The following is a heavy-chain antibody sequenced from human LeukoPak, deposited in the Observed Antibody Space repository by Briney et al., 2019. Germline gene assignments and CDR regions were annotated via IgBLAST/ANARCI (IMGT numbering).Heavy chain of an antibody. CDR2: IYYSGST. V-gene: IGHV4-39*02. J-gene: IGHJ4*02. CDR3: AKDGDPIAARPLGYFDY. Sequence: PSETLSLTCTVSGGSISSSSYYWGWIRQPPGKGLEWIGSIYYSGSTYYNPSLKSRVTISVDTSKNQFSLKLSSVTAADTAVYYCAKDGDPIAARPLGYFDYWGQGTLVTVSS. D-gene: IGHD6-6*01. CDR1: GGSISSSSYY.